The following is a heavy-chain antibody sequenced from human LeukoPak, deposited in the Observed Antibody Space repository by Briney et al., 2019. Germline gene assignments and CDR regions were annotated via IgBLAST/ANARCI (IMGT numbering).Heavy chain of an antibody. V-gene: IGHV1-46*01. CDR1: GYTFTSYY. D-gene: IGHD6-19*01. J-gene: IGHJ5*02. CDR2: INPSGGST. Sequence: ASVKVPCKASGYTFTSYYMHWVRQAPGQGLEWMGIINPSGGSTSYAQKFQGRVTMTRDMSTSTVYMELSSLRSEDTAVYYCARDTRASSGWPYNWFDPWGQGTLVTVSS. CDR3: ARDTRASSGWPYNWFDP.